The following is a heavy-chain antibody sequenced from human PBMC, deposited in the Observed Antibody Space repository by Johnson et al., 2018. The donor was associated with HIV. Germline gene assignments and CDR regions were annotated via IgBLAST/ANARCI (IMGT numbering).Heavy chain of an antibody. V-gene: IGHV3-33*01. CDR2: IWYDGSNK. Sequence: QVQLVESGGGLVQPGRSLRLSCAASGFTFSSYGMHWVRQAPGKGLEWVSLIWYDGSNKYFADSVKGRFTISRDNAKNSLYLQMNSLRAEDTALYYCARNTRITIFGVVIRHDAFDIWGQGTMVTVSS. J-gene: IGHJ3*02. CDR1: GFTFSSYG. CDR3: ARNTRITIFGVVIRHDAFDI. D-gene: IGHD3-3*01.